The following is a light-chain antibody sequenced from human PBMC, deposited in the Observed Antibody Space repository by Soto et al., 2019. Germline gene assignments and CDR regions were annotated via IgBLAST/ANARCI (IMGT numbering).Light chain of an antibody. V-gene: IGLV2-14*01. Sequence: QSALTQPASVSGSTRQSITISCTGTSSDVGGYNYVSWYQQHPGKAPKLMIYDVSNRPSGVSNRFSGSKSGNTASLTISGLQAEDEADYYCSSYTSSSTPYVFGTGTKVTVL. CDR1: SSDVGGYNY. CDR3: SSYTSSSTPYV. CDR2: DVS. J-gene: IGLJ1*01.